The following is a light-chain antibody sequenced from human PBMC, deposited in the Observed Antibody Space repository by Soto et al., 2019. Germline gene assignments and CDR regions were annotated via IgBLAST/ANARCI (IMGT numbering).Light chain of an antibody. V-gene: IGLV1-40*01. J-gene: IGLJ3*02. Sequence: QSVLTQPPSVSGAPGQSVTISCTGSNSNIGARYDVHWYQQIPGKAPQLLIYANSNRPSGVPDRFSGSKSGTSASLAITGLQAEDEADYYCQSYDGRLSGWVFGGGTQLTVL. CDR3: QSYDGRLSGWV. CDR2: ANS. CDR1: NSNIGARYD.